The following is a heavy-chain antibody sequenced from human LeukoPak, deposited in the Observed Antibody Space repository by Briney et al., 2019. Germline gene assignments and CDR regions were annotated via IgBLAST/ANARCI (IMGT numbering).Heavy chain of an antibody. V-gene: IGHV4-34*01. CDR1: GGSISSYY. CDR3: AGATMVRGTNYWFDP. Sequence: SETLSLTCTVSGGSISSYYWSWIRQPPGKGLEWIGEINHSGSTNYNPSLKSRVTISVDTSKNQFSLKLSSVTAADTAVYYCAGATMVRGTNYWFDPWGQGTLVTVSS. J-gene: IGHJ5*02. CDR2: INHSGST. D-gene: IGHD3-10*01.